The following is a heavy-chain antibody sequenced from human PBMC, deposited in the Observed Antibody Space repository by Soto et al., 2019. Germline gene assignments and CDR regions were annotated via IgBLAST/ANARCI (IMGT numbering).Heavy chain of an antibody. V-gene: IGHV4-61*08. CDR2: IYYSGST. CDR3: ARATAGSYYYYYDMDV. CDR1: GGSISSGGYY. J-gene: IGHJ6*02. D-gene: IGHD6-13*01. Sequence: SETLSLTCTVSGGSISSGGYYWSWIRQPPGKGLEWIGYIYYSGSTNYNPSLKSRVTISVDTSKNQFSLKLSSVTAADTAVYYCARATAGSYYYYYDMDVWGQGTTVTVSS.